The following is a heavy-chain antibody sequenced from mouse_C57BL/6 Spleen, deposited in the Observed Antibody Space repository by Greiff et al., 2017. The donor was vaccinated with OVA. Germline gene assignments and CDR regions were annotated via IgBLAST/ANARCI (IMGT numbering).Heavy chain of an antibody. V-gene: IGHV1-74*01. CDR2: IHPSDSDT. J-gene: IGHJ2*01. CDR3: AMGTAQATLDD. D-gene: IGHD3-2*02. Sequence: QVQLKQPGAELVKPGASVKVSCKASGYTFTSYWMHWVKQRPGQGLEWIGRIHPSDSDTNYNQKFKGKATLTVDKSSSTAYMQLSSLTSEDSAVSYCAMGTAQATLDDWGQGTTLTVSS. CDR1: GYTFTSYW.